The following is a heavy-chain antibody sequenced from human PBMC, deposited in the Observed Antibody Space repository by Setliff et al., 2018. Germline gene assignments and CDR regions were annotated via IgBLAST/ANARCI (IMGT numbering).Heavy chain of an antibody. CDR3: ARVDFTMIQGVLGL. D-gene: IGHD3-10*01. V-gene: IGHV4-34*01. CDR2: INHSGYT. J-gene: IGHJ1*01. Sequence: PSETLSLTCTVYGGSLSNYYRSWIRQPPGKGLEWIVEINHSGYTYYNPSLQSRVTISVDMSKNQFSMKLTSVTAADTAAYYCARVDFTMIQGVLGLWGQGTLVTVSS. CDR1: GGSLSNYY.